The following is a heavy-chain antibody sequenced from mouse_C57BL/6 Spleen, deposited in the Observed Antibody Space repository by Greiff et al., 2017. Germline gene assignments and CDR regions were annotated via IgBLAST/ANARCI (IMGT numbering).Heavy chain of an antibody. Sequence: DVQLVESGGDLVKPGGSLKLSCAASGFTFSSYGMSWVRQTPDKRLEWVATISSGGSYTYYPDSVKGRFTISRDNAKNTLYLQMSSLKSEDTAMYYCARQGDGYYVAYWGQGTLVTVSA. J-gene: IGHJ3*01. CDR2: ISSGGSYT. CDR3: ARQGDGYYVAY. D-gene: IGHD2-3*01. V-gene: IGHV5-6*01. CDR1: GFTFSSYG.